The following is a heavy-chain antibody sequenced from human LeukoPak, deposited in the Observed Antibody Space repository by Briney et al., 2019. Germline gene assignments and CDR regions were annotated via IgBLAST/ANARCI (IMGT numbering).Heavy chain of an antibody. D-gene: IGHD6-13*01. J-gene: IGHJ6*03. Sequence: ASETLSLTCTVSGGSISTSNYYWGWIRQPPGKGLEWIGNIFYSGSTYYSPSLRSRVTISLDTSRNQFSLKLNSVTAADTTVYYCATRIYSTLYYYMDVWGKGTTVTVSS. CDR1: GGSISTSNYY. CDR2: IFYSGST. CDR3: ATRIYSTLYYYMDV. V-gene: IGHV4-39*07.